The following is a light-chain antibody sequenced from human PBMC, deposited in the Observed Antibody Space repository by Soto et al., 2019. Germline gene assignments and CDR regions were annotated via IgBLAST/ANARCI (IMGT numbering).Light chain of an antibody. Sequence: SVLTQPRAVSGARGQRVTIPCTGHGSNIGAGYDEPRYQQLPGTAPKLRIYSNSNRSSGVPGRFSGSKSGTSASLAITGLQAEDEADYYCQSYDSSLSGSGYFFRTGTKVTVL. J-gene: IGLJ1*01. CDR1: GSNIGAGYD. V-gene: IGLV1-40*02. CDR2: SNS. CDR3: QSYDSSLSGSGYF.